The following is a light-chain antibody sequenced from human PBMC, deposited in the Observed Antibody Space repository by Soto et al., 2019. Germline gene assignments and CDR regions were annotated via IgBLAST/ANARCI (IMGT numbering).Light chain of an antibody. V-gene: IGKV4-1*01. J-gene: IGKJ1*01. Sequence: DIVMTQSPDSLAVSLGERATINCKSSQSVLYSSNNQNYLAWYQRKPGQPPKLLIYWASTRESGVPDRFSGSGSGTDFTLTISSLQAEDVAVYYCQQYYSTPRTFGQGTKVDI. CDR3: QQYYSTPRT. CDR1: QSVLYSSNNQNY. CDR2: WAS.